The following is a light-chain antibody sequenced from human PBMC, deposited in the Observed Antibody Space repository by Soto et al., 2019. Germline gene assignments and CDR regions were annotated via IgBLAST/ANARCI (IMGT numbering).Light chain of an antibody. CDR2: DVS. CDR1: QDIGNL. V-gene: IGKV1-5*01. Sequence: DIQMTQSPSSVSASVGDRVTLTCRASQDIGNLLAWYQQKPGKAPKLLIYDVSALKRGVPPRFSGSGSGTEFTLTISSLQPDDFATYYCQQYDSFSVTFGQGTKVDIK. CDR3: QQYDSFSVT. J-gene: IGKJ1*01.